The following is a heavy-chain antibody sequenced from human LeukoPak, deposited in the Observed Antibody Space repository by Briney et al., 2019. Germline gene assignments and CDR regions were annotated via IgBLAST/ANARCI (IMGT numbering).Heavy chain of an antibody. CDR2: IDSSGTTI. CDR1: GFTFSSCE. J-gene: IGHJ6*04. CDR3: ASDPRDGGQNV. D-gene: IGHD5-24*01. Sequence: GGSLRLSCAASGFTFSSCEMNWVRQTPGKGLEWVSYIDSSGTTIYYADSVKGRFTFSRDKSKNTLYLQMNSLRPEDSAVYYCASDPRDGGQNVWGKGTTVTVSS. V-gene: IGHV3-48*03.